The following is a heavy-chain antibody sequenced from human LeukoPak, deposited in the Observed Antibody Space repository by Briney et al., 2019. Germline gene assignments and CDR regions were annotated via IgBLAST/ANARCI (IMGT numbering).Heavy chain of an antibody. CDR2: INSDGSST. CDR1: GFTFSSYW. CDR3: ARWGYCSGGSCYPDALDY. Sequence: PGGSLRLSCAASGFTFSSYWMHWVRQAPGKGLVWVSRINSDGSSTSYADSVKGRFTISRDNAKNTLYLQMNSLRAEDTAVYYCARWGYCSGGSCYPDALDYWGQGTLVTVSS. V-gene: IGHV3-74*01. J-gene: IGHJ4*02. D-gene: IGHD2-15*01.